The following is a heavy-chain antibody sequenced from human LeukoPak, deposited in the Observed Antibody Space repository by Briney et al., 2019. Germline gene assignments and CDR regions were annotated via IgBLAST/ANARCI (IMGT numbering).Heavy chain of an antibody. Sequence: PGGSLRLSCAASGFTFSSYAMSWVRQAPGKGLEWVSAISGSGGSTYYAVSVKGRFTISRDNSKSTLYLQMNSLRAEDTAVYYCAKAHLYSSGWYNDAFDIWGQGTMVTVSS. J-gene: IGHJ3*02. V-gene: IGHV3-23*01. CDR2: ISGSGGST. CDR3: AKAHLYSSGWYNDAFDI. CDR1: GFTFSSYA. D-gene: IGHD6-19*01.